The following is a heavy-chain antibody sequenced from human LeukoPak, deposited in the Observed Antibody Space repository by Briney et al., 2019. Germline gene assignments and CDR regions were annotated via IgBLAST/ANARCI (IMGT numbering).Heavy chain of an antibody. J-gene: IGHJ6*03. CDR1: GFTFSTYA. CDR3: AREINYYMDV. CDR2: IKQDGSRK. Sequence: GGSLRLSCAASGFTFSTYAMSWVRQAPGKGLEWVANIKQDGSRKYYVDSVKGRFTISRDNAKNSLFLEMNFLRADDTAVYYCAREINYYMDVWGKGTTVTISS. V-gene: IGHV3-7*01.